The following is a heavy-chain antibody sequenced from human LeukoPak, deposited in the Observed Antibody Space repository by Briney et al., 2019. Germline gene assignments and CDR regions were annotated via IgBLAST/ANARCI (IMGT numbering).Heavy chain of an antibody. Sequence: TSETLSLTCTVSGGSISSYYWSWIRQPPGKGLEWIGYIYYSGSTNYNPSLKSRVTISVDTSKNQFSLKLSSVTAADTAVYYCARARNPYDILTGYPSPIRPPRYFDYWGQGTLVTVSS. CDR1: GGSISSYY. V-gene: IGHV4-59*01. J-gene: IGHJ4*02. D-gene: IGHD3-9*01. CDR2: IYYSGST. CDR3: ARARNPYDILTGYPSPIRPPRYFDY.